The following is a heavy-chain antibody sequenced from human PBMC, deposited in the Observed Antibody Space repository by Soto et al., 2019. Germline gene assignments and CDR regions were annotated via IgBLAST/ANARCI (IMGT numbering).Heavy chain of an antibody. J-gene: IGHJ4*02. CDR1: GGSFSGYY. V-gene: IGHV4-34*01. D-gene: IGHD1-26*01. Sequence: PSETLSLTCAVYGGSFSGYYWSWIRQPPGKGLEWIGEINHSGSTSYNPSLKSRVTISVDTSKNQFSLKLSSVTAADTAVYYCASGSSLHFDYWGQGTLVTV. CDR3: ASGSSLHFDY. CDR2: INHSGST.